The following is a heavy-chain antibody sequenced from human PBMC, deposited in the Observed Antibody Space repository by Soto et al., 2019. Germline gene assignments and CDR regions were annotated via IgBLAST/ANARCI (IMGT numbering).Heavy chain of an antibody. CDR1: GFRISNYF. CDR3: ARPRFRGMDV. J-gene: IGHJ6*02. D-gene: IGHD3-10*01. Sequence: GGSLRLSCVGSGFRISNYFMSWVRQAPGKGLEWVANIKEDGSEKYYVGSVKGRFTISRDNAKNSLYLQVNSLRDEDTAVYYCARPRFRGMDVWGQGTTVTVSS. V-gene: IGHV3-7*03. CDR2: IKEDGSEK.